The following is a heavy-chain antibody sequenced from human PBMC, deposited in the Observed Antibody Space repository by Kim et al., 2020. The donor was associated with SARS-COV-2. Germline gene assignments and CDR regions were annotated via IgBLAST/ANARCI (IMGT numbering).Heavy chain of an antibody. D-gene: IGHD6-13*01. CDR3: ARGDSSSWYEVWFDP. CDR1: GYTFTSYD. Sequence: ASVKVSCKASGYTFTSYDINWVRQATGPGLEWMGWMNPNSGNTGYAQKFQGGVTMTRNTSISTAYMELGSLRSEDTAVYYCARGDSSSWYEVWFDPWGQGTLVTVSS. CDR2: MNPNSGNT. V-gene: IGHV1-8*01. J-gene: IGHJ5*02.